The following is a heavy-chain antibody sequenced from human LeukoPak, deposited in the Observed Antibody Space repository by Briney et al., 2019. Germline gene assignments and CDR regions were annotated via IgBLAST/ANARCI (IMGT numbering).Heavy chain of an antibody. V-gene: IGHV1-24*01. CDR3: ATDSSGSWNFDY. D-gene: IGHD1-26*01. CDR2: FDPEDGET. J-gene: IGHJ4*02. CDR1: RYTLTELS. Sequence: GASVKVSCKVSRYTLTELSMHWVRQAPGKGLEWMGGFDPEDGETIYAQKFQGRVTMTEDTSTDTAYMELSSLRSEDTAVYYCATDSSGSWNFDYWGQGTLVTVSS.